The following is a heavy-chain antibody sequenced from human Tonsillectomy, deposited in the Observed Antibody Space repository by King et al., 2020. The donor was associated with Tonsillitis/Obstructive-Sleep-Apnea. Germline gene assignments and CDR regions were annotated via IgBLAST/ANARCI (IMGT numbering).Heavy chain of an antibody. J-gene: IGHJ4*02. D-gene: IGHD1-26*01. Sequence: VQVVESGGGLIQPGGSLRLSCAASGFTVFSNYMAWVRQAPGKGLEWGSVIYSGGSTYYADSLKGRFTISRDNSKNMVYLQMNSLRAEDTAVYYCARGEEWDPPDCWGQGTLVTVSS. CDR1: GFTVFSNY. V-gene: IGHV3-53*01. CDR2: IYSGGST. CDR3: ARGEEWDPPDC.